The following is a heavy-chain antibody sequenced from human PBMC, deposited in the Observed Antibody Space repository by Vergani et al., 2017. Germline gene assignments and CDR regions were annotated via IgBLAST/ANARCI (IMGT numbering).Heavy chain of an antibody. J-gene: IGHJ3*02. Sequence: EVQLVESGGGLVKPGGSLRLSCAASGFTFSSYSMNWVRQAPGKGLEWVSSIGSSSSYIYYADSVKGRFTISRDNAKNSLYLQMNSLRAEDTAVYYCARVWGEDRGMDAFDIWGQGTMVTVSS. V-gene: IGHV3-21*01. D-gene: IGHD6-13*01. CDR1: GFTFSSYS. CDR3: ARVWGEDRGMDAFDI. CDR2: IGSSSSYI.